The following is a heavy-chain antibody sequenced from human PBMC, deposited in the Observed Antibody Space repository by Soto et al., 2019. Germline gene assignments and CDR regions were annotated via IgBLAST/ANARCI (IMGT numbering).Heavy chain of an antibody. D-gene: IGHD1-7*01. CDR1: GYRFIDYF. V-gene: IGHV1-2*02. CDR3: ARANNWNYQGWSVC. CDR2: INPKSGGT. J-gene: IGHJ4*02. Sequence: GASVKVSCKASGYRFIDYFMHWVRRAPGQGLEWMGWINPKSGGTKIAQKFQGRTTMTRDTSINTVFMELRRLTSDGPAVYFCARANNWNYQGWSVCWGLRPLVTVSS.